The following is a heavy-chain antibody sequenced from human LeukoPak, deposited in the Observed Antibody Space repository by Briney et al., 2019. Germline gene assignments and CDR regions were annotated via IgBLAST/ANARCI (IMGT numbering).Heavy chain of an antibody. CDR1: GFTFSSYD. V-gene: IGHV3-13*01. CDR3: ARGMYYYDSSGPLGY. D-gene: IGHD3-22*01. Sequence: PGGSLRLSCAASGFTFSSYDMHWVRQATGKGLEWVSTIGTAGDTYYPGSVKGRFTISRENAKNSLYLQMNSLRAGDTAVYYCARGMYYYDSSGPLGYWGQGTLVTVSS. J-gene: IGHJ4*02. CDR2: IGTAGDT.